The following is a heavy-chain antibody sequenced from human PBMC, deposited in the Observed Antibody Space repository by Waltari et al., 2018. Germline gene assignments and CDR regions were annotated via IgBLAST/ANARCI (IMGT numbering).Heavy chain of an antibody. D-gene: IGHD6-6*01. J-gene: IGHJ4*02. CDR1: GGSFSDYY. Sequence: QVQLQQWGAGLLKPSETLSLTCAVYGGSFSDYYWSWIRQPPGKGLEWIGEINHSGSTNYNPSLKSRVTISVDTSKNQFSLKLSSVTAADTAVYYCARDPIAAPNSARLYFDYWGQGTLVTVSS. CDR2: INHSGST. CDR3: ARDPIAAPNSARLYFDY. V-gene: IGHV4-34*01.